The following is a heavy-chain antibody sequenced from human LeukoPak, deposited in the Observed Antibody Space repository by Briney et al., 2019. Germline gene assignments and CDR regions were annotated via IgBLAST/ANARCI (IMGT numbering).Heavy chain of an antibody. CDR2: IRYDGSNK. Sequence: GRSLRLSCAASGFTFSSYGMHWVRQAPGKGLEWVAFIRYDGSNKYYADSVKGRFTIPRDNSKNTLYLQMNSLRAEDTAVYYCAKDPADVVPAAPNDAFDIWGQGTMVTVSS. CDR1: GFTFSSYG. V-gene: IGHV3-30*02. D-gene: IGHD2-2*01. J-gene: IGHJ3*02. CDR3: AKDPADVVPAAPNDAFDI.